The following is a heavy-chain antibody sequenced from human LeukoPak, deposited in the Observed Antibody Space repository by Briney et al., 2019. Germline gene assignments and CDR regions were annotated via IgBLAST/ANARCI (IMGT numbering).Heavy chain of an antibody. D-gene: IGHD2-8*01. CDR2: ISYDGSNK. Sequence: GRSLRLSCAASGFTFSSYGMRWVRQAPGRGLEWVAIISYDGSNKYYADSVRGRFTISRDNSKNTLYLQMNSLRAEDTAVYYCAKDHCNNGVCYYFDYWGQGTLVTVSS. CDR3: AKDHCNNGVCYYFDY. V-gene: IGHV3-30*18. CDR1: GFTFSSYG. J-gene: IGHJ4*02.